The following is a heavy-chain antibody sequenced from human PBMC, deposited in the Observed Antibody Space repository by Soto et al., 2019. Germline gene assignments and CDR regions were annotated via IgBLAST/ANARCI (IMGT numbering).Heavy chain of an antibody. V-gene: IGHV4-34*01. CDR3: ASRYSSGWYTGYYFDY. Sequence: PSETLSLTCAVYGGSFSGYYWSWIRQPPGKGLEWIGEINHSGSTNYNPSLKSRVTISVDASKNQFSLKLSSVTAADTAVYYCASRYSSGWYTGYYFDYWGQGTLVTVSS. D-gene: IGHD6-19*01. J-gene: IGHJ4*02. CDR1: GGSFSGYY. CDR2: INHSGST.